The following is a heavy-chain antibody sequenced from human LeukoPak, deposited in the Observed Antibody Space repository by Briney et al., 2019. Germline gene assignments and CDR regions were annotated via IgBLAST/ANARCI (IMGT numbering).Heavy chain of an antibody. CDR2: IYYSGST. V-gene: IGHV4-59*01. CDR3: ARHGTDSSGYYWFDP. D-gene: IGHD3-22*01. J-gene: IGHJ5*02. Sequence: PSETLSLMRTVCGVSIRSYYWIWIRHPPGKGLEGWGYIYYSGSTNYNPSLKSRVTISVDTSKNQFSLKLSSVTAADTAVYYCARHGTDSSGYYWFDPWGQGTLVTVSS. CDR1: GVSIRSYY.